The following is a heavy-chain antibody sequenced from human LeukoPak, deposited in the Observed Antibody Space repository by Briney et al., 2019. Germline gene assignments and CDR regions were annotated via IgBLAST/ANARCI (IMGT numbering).Heavy chain of an antibody. D-gene: IGHD3-3*01. CDR2: IIPIFGTA. Sequence: ASLKVSCKASGGTFSSYAISWVRQAPGQGLEWMGGIIPIFGTANYAQKFQGRVTITADESTSTAYLELSSLRSEDTAVYYCARHRGYDFWSGMDVWGKGTTVTVSS. CDR3: ARHRGYDFWSGMDV. J-gene: IGHJ6*03. CDR1: GGTFSSYA. V-gene: IGHV1-69*13.